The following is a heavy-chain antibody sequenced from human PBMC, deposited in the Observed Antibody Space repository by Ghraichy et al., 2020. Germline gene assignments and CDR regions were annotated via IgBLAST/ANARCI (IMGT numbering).Heavy chain of an antibody. CDR2: ISSSSMTI. Sequence: GGSLRLSCVVSGFTFDRHDMTWVRQAAGKGLEWVSYISSSSMTIFYRDSVKGRFTICRDNAKNSLYLQMNSLRDEDTAVYYCARDLASPYYGMDVWGQGTTVTVSS. J-gene: IGHJ6*02. CDR1: GFTFDRHD. CDR3: ARDLASPYYGMDV. V-gene: IGHV3-48*02.